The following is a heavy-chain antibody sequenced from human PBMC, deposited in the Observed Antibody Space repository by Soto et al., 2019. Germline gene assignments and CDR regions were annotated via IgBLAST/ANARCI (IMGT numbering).Heavy chain of an antibody. J-gene: IGHJ3*02. CDR3: ASFHNWNYKNGDAFDI. D-gene: IGHD1-7*01. V-gene: IGHV1-46*01. CDR2: INPSGGST. CDR1: GYTFTSYY. Sequence: GASVTVSCQASGYTFTSYYMHWVRQAPGQGLEWMGIINPSGGSTSYAQKFQGRVTMTRDTSTSTVYMELSSLRSEDTAVYYCASFHNWNYKNGDAFDIWGQGTMVTVSS.